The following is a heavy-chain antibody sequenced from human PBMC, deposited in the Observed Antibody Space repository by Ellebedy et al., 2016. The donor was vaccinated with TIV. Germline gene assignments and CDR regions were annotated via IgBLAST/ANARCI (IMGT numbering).Heavy chain of an antibody. V-gene: IGHV5-51*01. J-gene: IGHJ5*02. Sequence: GESLKISCQGSAYSFINYWIVWVRQMPGRGVEWRVISDLSDSDTRYSPSFQGQVTISADRSVTTAYLHFNSLKPSDTAVYYCAKLGHRATPDDPWGQGILVTVSS. CDR2: SDLSDSDT. CDR1: AYSFINYW. CDR3: AKLGHRATPDDP. D-gene: IGHD1-14*01.